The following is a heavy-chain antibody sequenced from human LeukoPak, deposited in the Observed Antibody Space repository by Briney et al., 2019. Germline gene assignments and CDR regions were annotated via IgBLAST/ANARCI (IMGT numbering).Heavy chain of an antibody. Sequence: PGGSLRLSCAASGFTFSSYWMHWVRQAPGKGLVWVSRINSDGSSTSYADSVKGRFTISRDNAKNTLYLQMNSLRAEDTAVYYCAGANIAAAGLFGYWGQGTLVTVSS. CDR2: INSDGSST. CDR3: AGANIAAAGLFGY. CDR1: GFTFSSYW. J-gene: IGHJ4*02. D-gene: IGHD6-13*01. V-gene: IGHV3-74*01.